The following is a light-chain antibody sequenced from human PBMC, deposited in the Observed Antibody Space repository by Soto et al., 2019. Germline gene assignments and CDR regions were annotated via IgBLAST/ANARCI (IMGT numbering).Light chain of an antibody. CDR1: QTISSW. CDR2: TAS. CDR3: QQYNSYSPT. Sequence: DIQMTHSPSTLSGSVGDRVTTTLPASQTISSWLAWYQQKPGKAPKLLIYTASTLKSGVPSRFSGSGSGTEFTLTISSLQPDDFATYYCQQYNSYSPTFGQGTKVDIK. V-gene: IGKV1-5*03. J-gene: IGKJ1*01.